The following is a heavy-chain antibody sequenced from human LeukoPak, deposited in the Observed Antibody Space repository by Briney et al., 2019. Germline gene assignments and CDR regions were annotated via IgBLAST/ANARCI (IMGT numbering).Heavy chain of an antibody. V-gene: IGHV6-1*01. CDR1: GDSVSSNSAA. CDR2: TYYRSKWYN. D-gene: IGHD5-24*01. J-gene: IGHJ5*02. Sequence: SQTLSLTCAISGDSVSSNSAAWNWIRQSPSRGLEWLGRTYYRSKWYNDYAVSVKSRITINPDTSKNQFSLQLNSVTPEDTAVYYCARVFRLRRDGYNFGWFDPWGQGTLVTVSS. CDR3: ARVFRLRRDGYNFGWFDP.